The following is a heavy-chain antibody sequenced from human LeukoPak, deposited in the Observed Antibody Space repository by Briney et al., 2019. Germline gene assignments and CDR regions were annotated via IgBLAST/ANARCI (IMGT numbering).Heavy chain of an antibody. V-gene: IGHV3-53*01. CDR1: GFTVSSNY. Sequence: GGSLRLSCATSGFTVSSNYMSWVRQAPGKGLDWVSVIYPGGITYYADSVKGRFTISRDNSKNTLYLQMNSLRAEDTAVYYCAKSTPSADIVVVPAAGGWFDPWGQGTLVTVSS. J-gene: IGHJ5*02. CDR2: IYPGGIT. D-gene: IGHD2-2*01. CDR3: AKSTPSADIVVVPAAGGWFDP.